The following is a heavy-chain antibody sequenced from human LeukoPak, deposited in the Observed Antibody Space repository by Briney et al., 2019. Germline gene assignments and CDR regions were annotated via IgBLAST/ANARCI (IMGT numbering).Heavy chain of an antibody. CDR2: FYISGST. D-gene: IGHD4-11*01. J-gene: IGHJ4*02. CDR1: GGSISSYY. V-gene: IGHV4-4*07. Sequence: PSEILSLTCAASGGSISSYYWSWIRQPAGKGLEWIGGFYISGSTNYNASLKRGGTMSVDTSKHQFSMRLNSVTAADTAVYYRARNFLLQSEGLFDYWGQVTLVTVFS. CDR3: ARNFLLQSEGLFDY.